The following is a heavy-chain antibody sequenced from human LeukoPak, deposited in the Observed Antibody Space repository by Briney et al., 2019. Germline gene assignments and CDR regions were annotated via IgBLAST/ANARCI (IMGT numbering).Heavy chain of an antibody. Sequence: AASVKVSCKASGYTFTDKYIHWVRQAPGQGLEWMGWINPNSGGTNYAQKFQGRVTMTRDTSISTAYMELSRLRSDDTAVYYCARKRRDGYRNGVYFYYWGQGTLVTVSS. J-gene: IGHJ4*02. CDR1: GYTFTDKY. CDR2: INPNSGGT. CDR3: ARKRRDGYRNGVYFYY. D-gene: IGHD5-24*01. V-gene: IGHV1-2*02.